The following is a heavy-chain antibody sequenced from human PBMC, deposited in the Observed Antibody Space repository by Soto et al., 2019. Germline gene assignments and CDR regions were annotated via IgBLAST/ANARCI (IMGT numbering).Heavy chain of an antibody. CDR1: GYTFTSYG. V-gene: IGHV1-18*01. D-gene: IGHD3-10*01. CDR2: ISAYNGNT. CDR3: ARDITPSDY. J-gene: IGHJ4*02. Sequence: QVQLVQSGAEVKKPGASVKVSCKASGYTFTSYGINWVRQAPGQGLEWMGWISAYNGNTNYAQKPQXXXPXXTDTSTSTAYMDLRSLRSDDTAVYSGARDITPSDYWGQGTLVTVSS.